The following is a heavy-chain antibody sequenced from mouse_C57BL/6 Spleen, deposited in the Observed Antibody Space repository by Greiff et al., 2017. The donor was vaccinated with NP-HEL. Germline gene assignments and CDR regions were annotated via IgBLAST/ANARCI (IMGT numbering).Heavy chain of an antibody. V-gene: IGHV1-52*01. D-gene: IGHD2-1*01. CDR2: IDPSDSET. Sequence: QVQLKQPGAELVRPGSSVKLSCKASGYTFTSYWMHWVKQRPIQGLEWIGNIDPSDSETHYNQKFKDKATLTVDKSSSTAYMQLSSLTSEDSAVYYCARGGYGNHYAMDYWGQGTSVTVSS. CDR1: GYTFTSYW. J-gene: IGHJ4*01. CDR3: ARGGYGNHYAMDY.